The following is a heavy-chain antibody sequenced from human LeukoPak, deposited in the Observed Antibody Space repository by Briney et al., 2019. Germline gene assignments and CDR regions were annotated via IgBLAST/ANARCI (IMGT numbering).Heavy chain of an antibody. V-gene: IGHV4-4*07. Sequence: ASETLSLTCTVSGGSISNYYWTWIRQPAGKGLEWIGRVYTTGTTTYNPSLKSRVTISVDTSKNQFSLKLSSVTAADTAVYYCARGQWELPDYYYYYMDVWGKGTTVTVSS. CDR1: GGSISNYY. J-gene: IGHJ6*03. CDR3: ARGQWELPDYYYYYMDV. D-gene: IGHD1-26*01. CDR2: VYTTGTT.